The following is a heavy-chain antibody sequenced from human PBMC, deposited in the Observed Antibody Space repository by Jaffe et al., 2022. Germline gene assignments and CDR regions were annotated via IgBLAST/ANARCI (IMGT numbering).Heavy chain of an antibody. CDR3: AREREGPSTGYYYYYYMDV. J-gene: IGHJ6*03. D-gene: IGHD1-1*01. Sequence: QVQLVQSGAEVKKPGASVKVSCKASGYTFTGYYMHWVRQAPGQGLEWMGRINPNSGGTNYAQKFQGRVTMTRDTSISTAYMELSRLRSDDTAVYYCAREREGPSTGYYYYYYMDVWGKGTTVTVSS. CDR2: INPNSGGT. V-gene: IGHV1-2*06. CDR1: GYTFTGYY.